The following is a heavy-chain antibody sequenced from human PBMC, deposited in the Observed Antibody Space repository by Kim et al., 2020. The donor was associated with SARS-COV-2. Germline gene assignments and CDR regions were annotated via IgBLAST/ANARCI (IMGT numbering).Heavy chain of an antibody. D-gene: IGHD2-21*02. CDR1: GFIFNNAW. Sequence: GGSLRLSCAASGFIFNNAWMNWVRQAPGKGLEWLGLVQSEGSGLTTAYGATGNGRFTNSRDDSKNTLYLQMNSMETEDRAVYYCTSDVGDYCGGDCYSRVWGEGTTVTVS. CDR3: TSDVGDYCGGDCYSRV. V-gene: IGHV3-15*01. CDR2: VQSEGSGLTT. J-gene: IGHJ6*02.